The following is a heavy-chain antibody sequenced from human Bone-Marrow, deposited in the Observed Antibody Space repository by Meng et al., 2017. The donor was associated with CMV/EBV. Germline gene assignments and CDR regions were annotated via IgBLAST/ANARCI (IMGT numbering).Heavy chain of an antibody. D-gene: IGHD2-2*01. J-gene: IGHJ6*02. CDR2: ISNDGSNK. V-gene: IGHV3-30-3*01. CDR3: ASLSSTRVYYYYGADV. CDR1: GFSVSNYG. Sequence: GGPLRLSFAASGFSVSNYGLHWVRQAPGKGLEWVAVISNDGSNKYYADSVKGRFTIPRDNSKNTLYLQMNSLRPEDTAVYYGASLSSTRVYYYYGADVWGQGTTVTVSS.